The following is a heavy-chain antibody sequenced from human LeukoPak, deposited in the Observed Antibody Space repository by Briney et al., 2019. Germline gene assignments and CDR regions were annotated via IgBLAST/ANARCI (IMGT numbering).Heavy chain of an antibody. V-gene: IGHV3-48*03. Sequence: GGSLRLSCAASGFTFSSYEMNWVRQAPGKGLEWVSYISSSGSTIYYAVSVKGRFTISRDNAKNSLYLQMNSLRAEDTAVYYCARGWKYYFDYWGQGTLVTVSS. J-gene: IGHJ4*02. D-gene: IGHD1-1*01. CDR3: ARGWKYYFDY. CDR1: GFTFSSYE. CDR2: ISSSGSTI.